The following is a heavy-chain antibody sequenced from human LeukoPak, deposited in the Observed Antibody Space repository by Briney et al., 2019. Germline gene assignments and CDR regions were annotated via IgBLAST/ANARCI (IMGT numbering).Heavy chain of an antibody. D-gene: IGHD2-8*01. CDR2: IIPIFGTA. V-gene: IGHV1-69*05. CDR1: GGTFSSYA. J-gene: IGHJ5*02. Sequence: SVKVSCKASGGTFSSYAISWVRQAPGQGLEWMGRIIPIFGTANYAQKFQGRVTITTDESTSTAYMELSSLRSEDTAVYYCARDGYCTNGVCYPRFDPSGQGTLVTVSS. CDR3: ARDGYCTNGVCYPRFDP.